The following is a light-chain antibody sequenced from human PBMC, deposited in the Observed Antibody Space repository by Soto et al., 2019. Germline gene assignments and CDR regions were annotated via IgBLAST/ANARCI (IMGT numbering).Light chain of an antibody. J-gene: IGKJ2*01. CDR3: QQYNNWPYT. Sequence: EIVLTQSPGTLSLSPGERATLSCWTSQTLRGCFLAWYQQKPGQAPRLLISRASSREFGIPDRFRGSGSGTDFTLTITRLEPEDVAVYYCQQYNNWPYTFGQGTKLEIK. CDR1: QTLRGCF. CDR2: RAS. V-gene: IGKV3-20*01.